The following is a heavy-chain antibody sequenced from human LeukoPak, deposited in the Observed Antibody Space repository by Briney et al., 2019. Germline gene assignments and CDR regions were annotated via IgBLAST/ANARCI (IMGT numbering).Heavy chain of an antibody. CDR3: AKATYSRYYYDSSGYKGDLDY. V-gene: IGHV3-30*02. CDR1: GFTFSSYG. Sequence: TGGSLRLSCAASGFTFSSYGMHWVRQAPGKGLEWVAFIRYDGSNKYYADSVKGRFTISRDNSKNTLYLQMNSLRAEDTAVYYCAKATYSRYYYDSSGYKGDLDYWGQGTLVTVSS. J-gene: IGHJ4*02. D-gene: IGHD3-22*01. CDR2: IRYDGSNK.